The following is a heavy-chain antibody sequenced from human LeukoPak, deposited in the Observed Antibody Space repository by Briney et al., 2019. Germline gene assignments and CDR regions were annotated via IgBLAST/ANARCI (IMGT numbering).Heavy chain of an antibody. J-gene: IGHJ5*02. Sequence: SETLSLTCTVSGYSISRAYFWGWIRPPPGKGLEWIASIYRSGSTNYNPSLKSRVTISVDTSKNQFSLKLTSVTAADTAVYYCASTGFREFDPWGQGTLVTVSS. CDR1: GYSISRAYF. V-gene: IGHV4-38-2*02. D-gene: IGHD1-14*01. CDR2: IYRSGST. CDR3: ASTGFREFDP.